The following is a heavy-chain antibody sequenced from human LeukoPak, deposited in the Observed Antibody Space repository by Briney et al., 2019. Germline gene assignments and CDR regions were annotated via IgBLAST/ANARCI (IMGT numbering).Heavy chain of an antibody. CDR2: ISGSGSDI. J-gene: IGHJ4*02. CDR1: GFGFSDSY. Sequence: GGSLRLSCVVSGFGFSDSYMTWIRQTPGKGLEWLAYISGSGSDIYYADSVKGRFTISRDNAKNSLYLQMNSLRAEDTAVYYCATTWDYWGQGTLVTVSS. V-gene: IGHV3-11*04. CDR3: ATTWDY.